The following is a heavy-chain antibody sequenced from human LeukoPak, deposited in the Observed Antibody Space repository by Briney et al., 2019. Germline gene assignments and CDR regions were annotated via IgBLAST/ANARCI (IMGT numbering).Heavy chain of an antibody. J-gene: IGHJ4*02. Sequence: SVKVSCKASGGTFSSYAISWVRQAPGQGLEWMGGIIPIFGTANYAQKFQGRVTITADESTSTAYMELSRLTSDDTAVYYCTRGGYSYAVDYWGQGTLVTVSS. D-gene: IGHD5-18*01. V-gene: IGHV1-69*01. CDR3: TRGGYSYAVDY. CDR2: IIPIFGTA. CDR1: GGTFSSYA.